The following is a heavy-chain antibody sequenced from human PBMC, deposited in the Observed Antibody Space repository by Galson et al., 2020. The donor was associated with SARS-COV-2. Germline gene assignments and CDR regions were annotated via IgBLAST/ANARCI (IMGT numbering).Heavy chain of an antibody. J-gene: IGHJ4*02. CDR2: ISTTGYNT. CDR1: VFTFSGYA. CDR3: ARQVYGDYTFDY. V-gene: IGHV3-23*01. Sequence: GESLKISCAASVFTFSGYAMHWVRQAPGKGLEWVSSISTTGYNTYYAGSVKGRFTVSRDNSKNTVYLQMSSLRADDTAMYYCARQVYGDYTFDYWDQGSLVTVSS. D-gene: IGHD4-17*01.